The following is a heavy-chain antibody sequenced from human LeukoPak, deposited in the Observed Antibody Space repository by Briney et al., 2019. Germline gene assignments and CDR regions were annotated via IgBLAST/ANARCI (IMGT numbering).Heavy chain of an antibody. V-gene: IGHV1-3*01. CDR2: INAGNGHT. Sequence: GASVKVSCKAPGYTFSNYAIHWVRQAPGQRFEWMGWINAGNGHTKYSQNFQGRVTITRDSSASTAYMELSSLTSEDTAVYYCARGIWSARTVDYYLDYWGQGTLVTVSS. D-gene: IGHD2-21*01. CDR3: ARGIWSARTVDYYLDY. CDR1: GYTFSNYA. J-gene: IGHJ4*02.